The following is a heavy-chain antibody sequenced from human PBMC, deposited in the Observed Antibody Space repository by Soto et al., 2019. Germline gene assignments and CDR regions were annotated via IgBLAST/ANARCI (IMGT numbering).Heavy chain of an antibody. D-gene: IGHD1-26*01. Sequence: XSVKGSYKASVYTFTSYGIRWVRQAPGQGLEWMGWISAYNGNTNYAQKLQGRVTMTTDTSTSTAYMELRSLRSDDTAVYYCAREISGAKNSLGVDYWGQGTLVTVSS. CDR3: AREISGAKNSLGVDY. J-gene: IGHJ4*02. V-gene: IGHV1-18*01. CDR2: ISAYNGNT. CDR1: VYTFTSYG.